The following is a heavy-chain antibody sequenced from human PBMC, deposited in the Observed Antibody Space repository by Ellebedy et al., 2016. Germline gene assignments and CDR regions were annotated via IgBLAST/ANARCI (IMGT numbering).Heavy chain of an antibody. J-gene: IGHJ3*02. CDR3: ARLGPIYFDKLLSSMYAFDI. V-gene: IGHV1-8*01. CDR2: MNPNSGNR. D-gene: IGHD3-9*01. Sequence: ASVKVSCKASGYTFNSNDINWVRQATGQGLEWMGWMNPNSGNRGYAQKFQGRVTMTMKPSISTAYMELSSLTSEDTAMYYCARLGPIYFDKLLSSMYAFDIWGQGTMVTVSS. CDR1: GYTFNSND.